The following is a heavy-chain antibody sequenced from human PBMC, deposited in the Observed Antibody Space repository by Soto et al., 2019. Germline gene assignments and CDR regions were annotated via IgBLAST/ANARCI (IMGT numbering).Heavy chain of an antibody. Sequence: ANYAQKFQGRVTITADESTNTAYMELSSPRSEDTAVYYCASPFKPQLDVEDYSFNFWGQGALVTVSS. CDR3: ASPFKPQLDVEDYSFNF. J-gene: IGHJ4*02. V-gene: IGHV1-69*01. D-gene: IGHD1-1*01. CDR2: A.